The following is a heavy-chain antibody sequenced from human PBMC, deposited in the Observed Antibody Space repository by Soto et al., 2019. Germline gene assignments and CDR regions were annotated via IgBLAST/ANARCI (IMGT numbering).Heavy chain of an antibody. CDR3: ARVRSNLFDY. CDR1: GDSISTFY. Sequence: ETLSLTCTVSGDSISTFYWSWIRQPPGKGLEWIGYIHYSGSTNYNPSLKSQVIIPVDTSKNQFSLKLSSVTAADTAVYFCARVRSNLFDYWGQGTLVTVSS. J-gene: IGHJ4*02. V-gene: IGHV4-59*01. D-gene: IGHD3-3*01. CDR2: IHYSGST.